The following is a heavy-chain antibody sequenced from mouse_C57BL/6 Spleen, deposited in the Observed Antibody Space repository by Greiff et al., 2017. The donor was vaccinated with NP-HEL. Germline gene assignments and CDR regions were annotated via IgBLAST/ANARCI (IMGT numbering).Heavy chain of an antibody. V-gene: IGHV3-6*01. Sequence: EVQLVESGPGLVKSSQSLSLTCSVTGYSITSGYYWNWIRQFPGNNLEWMGYISYDGSNNYNPSLKNRISITRDTSKNQFFLKLNSVTTEDTATYYCASPLRNYAMDYWGQGTSVTVSS. CDR3: ASPLRNYAMDY. J-gene: IGHJ4*01. D-gene: IGHD1-1*01. CDR1: GYSITSGYY. CDR2: ISYDGSN.